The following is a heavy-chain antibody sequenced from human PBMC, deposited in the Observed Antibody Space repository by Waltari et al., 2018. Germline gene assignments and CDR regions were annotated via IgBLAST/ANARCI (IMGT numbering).Heavy chain of an antibody. Sequence: EVQVLESGGGLVQPGGSLRLSCQASGFTSVTHAFNWVRQAPGKGLVWVSSISVSDATYYADSVKGRLTISRDYSDNTVYLQMDSLRADDTALYFCATPFYNWDDPLHSWGQGTPVTVSS. V-gene: IGHV3-23*01. D-gene: IGHD1-20*01. CDR3: ATPFYNWDDPLHS. CDR1: GFTSVTHA. J-gene: IGHJ1*01. CDR2: ISVSDAT.